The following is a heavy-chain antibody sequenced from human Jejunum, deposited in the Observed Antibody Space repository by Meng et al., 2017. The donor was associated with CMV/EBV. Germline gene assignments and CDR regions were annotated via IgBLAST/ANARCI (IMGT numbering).Heavy chain of an antibody. CDR3: AKDWGRYCRGISCYRSYFDY. J-gene: IGHJ4*02. Sequence: YGRHWVRQAPGKGLEWLTFIQFDGNNKYYVDSVKGRFTISRDNSKNTVSLQMNSLRAEDTAVYYCAKDWGRYCRGISCYRSYFDYWGQGTLVTVSS. CDR2: IQFDGNNK. CDR1: YG. D-gene: IGHD2-2*01. V-gene: IGHV3-30*02.